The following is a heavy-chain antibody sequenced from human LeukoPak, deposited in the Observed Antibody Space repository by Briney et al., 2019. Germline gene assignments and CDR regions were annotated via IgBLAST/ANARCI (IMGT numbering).Heavy chain of an antibody. CDR2: IWYDGSNK. Sequence: QPGGSLRLSCAASGFTFSNYGMHWVRQAPGKGLEWVAIIWYDGSNKYYADSVKGRFTISRDNSKNTLYLQMNSLRAEDTAVYYCARDGGYGGNPNDAFDMWGQGTMVTVSS. CDR1: GFTFSNYG. D-gene: IGHD4-23*01. V-gene: IGHV3-33*01. J-gene: IGHJ3*02. CDR3: ARDGGYGGNPNDAFDM.